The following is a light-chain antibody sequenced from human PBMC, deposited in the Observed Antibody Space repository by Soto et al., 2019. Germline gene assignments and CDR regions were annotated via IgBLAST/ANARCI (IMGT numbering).Light chain of an antibody. CDR3: SSYTSSSTLNVV. CDR1: SSDVGGYNY. CDR2: EVS. Sequence: QSALTQPASVSGSPGQSITISCTGTSSDVGGYNYVSWYQQHPGKAPKLMIYEVSNRPSGVSNRFSGSKSGNTASLTISGLQAEDEADYYYSSYTSSSTLNVVFGGGTKLTVL. V-gene: IGLV2-14*01. J-gene: IGLJ2*01.